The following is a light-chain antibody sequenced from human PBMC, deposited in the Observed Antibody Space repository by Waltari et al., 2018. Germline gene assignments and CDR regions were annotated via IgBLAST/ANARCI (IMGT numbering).Light chain of an antibody. J-gene: IGLJ1*01. CDR1: NRNVDLLHL. CDR3: CSFAGYGIYV. V-gene: IGLV2-23*02. CDR2: EIS. Sequence: QSALTQPASVSGSPGPSITFSCPAVNRNVDLLHLLSWYQHHPGRNPRLLIYEISQRPSGISNRFSGSKSGNTASLTISGLQPEDEADYFCCSFAGYGIYVFGSGTQVSVL.